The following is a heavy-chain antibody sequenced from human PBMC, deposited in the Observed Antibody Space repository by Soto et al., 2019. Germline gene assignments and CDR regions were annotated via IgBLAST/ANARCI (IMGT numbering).Heavy chain of an antibody. Sequence: DPVKGSCKVSGYTFTSYGISWVRQAPGQGLEWMGWISAYNGNTNYAQKLKGRVTMTTDTSTSTAYMELRSLRSDDTAMYYCAREGVVPAAPYYDYYGMDVWGKGTTVTVSS. CDR3: AREGVVPAAPYYDYYGMDV. CDR1: GYTFTSYG. J-gene: IGHJ6*04. CDR2: ISAYNGNT. V-gene: IGHV1-18*01. D-gene: IGHD2-2*01.